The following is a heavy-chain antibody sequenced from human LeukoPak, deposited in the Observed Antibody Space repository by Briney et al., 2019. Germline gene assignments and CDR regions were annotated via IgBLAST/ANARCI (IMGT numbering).Heavy chain of an antibody. CDR3: ARTGMGGNVWIDS. J-gene: IGHJ5*01. Sequence: ASVKVSSKASGYTFTNYDINWVRQATGQGLEWMGWMNPNSGDTGYAENFQGRVTMTRDTSTSTAYMELTSLTSDDTAMFYCARTGMGGNVWIDSWGQGTLVTVSS. CDR2: MNPNSGDT. V-gene: IGHV1-8*01. CDR1: GYTFTNYD. D-gene: IGHD1-26*01.